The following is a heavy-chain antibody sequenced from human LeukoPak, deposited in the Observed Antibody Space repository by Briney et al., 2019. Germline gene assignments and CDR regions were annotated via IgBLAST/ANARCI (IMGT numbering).Heavy chain of an antibody. V-gene: IGHV7-4-1*02. J-gene: IGHJ6*02. CDR3: ARDRIAAAGIYYYYYGMDV. D-gene: IGHD6-13*01. Sequence: RASVKVSCKASGYTFASYAMNWVRQAPGQGLEWMGWINTNTGNPTYAQGFTGRFVFSLDTSVSTAYLQISSLKAEDTAVYYCARDRIAAAGIYYYYYGMDVWGQGTTVTVSS. CDR1: GYTFASYA. CDR2: INTNTGNP.